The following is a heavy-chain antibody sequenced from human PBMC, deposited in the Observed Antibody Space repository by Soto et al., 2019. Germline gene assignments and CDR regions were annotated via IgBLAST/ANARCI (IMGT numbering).Heavy chain of an antibody. V-gene: IGHV4-59*01. CDR3: ARHLPYCGGDCYSLDY. D-gene: IGHD2-21*02. J-gene: IGHJ4*02. CDR2: IYYSGST. CDR1: GGSISSYY. Sequence: SETLSLTCTVSGGSISSYYWSWIRQPPGKGLEWIGYIYYSGSTNYNPSLKSRVTISVDTSKNQFSLKLSSVTAADTAVYYCARHLPYCGGDCYSLDYWGQGTQVTVSS.